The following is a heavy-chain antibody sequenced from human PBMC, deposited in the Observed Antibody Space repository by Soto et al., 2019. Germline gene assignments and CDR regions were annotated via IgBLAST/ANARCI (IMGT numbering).Heavy chain of an antibody. D-gene: IGHD3-3*01. J-gene: IGHJ6*02. Sequence: GGSLRLSCAASGFTFSSYAMHWVRQAPGKGLEWVAVISYDGSNKYYADSVKGRFTISRDSSKNTLYLQMNSLRSEDTAVYYCARHQGHYDFGSGDNGPLYYYYGMDVWGQCTTVTVSS. CDR1: GFTFSSYA. CDR3: ARHQGHYDFGSGDNGPLYYYYGMDV. CDR2: ISYDGSNK. V-gene: IGHV3-30-3*01.